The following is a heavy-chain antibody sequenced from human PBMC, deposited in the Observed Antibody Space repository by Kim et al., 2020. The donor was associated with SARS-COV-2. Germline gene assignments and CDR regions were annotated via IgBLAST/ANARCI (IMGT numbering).Heavy chain of an antibody. J-gene: IGHJ4*02. Sequence: TNYNPSLKSRVTISVDTSKNQFSLKLSSVTAADTAVYYCARALVAGTFDYWGQGTLVTVSS. V-gene: IGHV4-59*01. CDR3: ARALVAGTFDY. CDR2: T. D-gene: IGHD6-19*01.